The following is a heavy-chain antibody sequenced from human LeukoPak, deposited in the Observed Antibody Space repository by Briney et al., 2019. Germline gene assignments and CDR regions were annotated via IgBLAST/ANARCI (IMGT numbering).Heavy chain of an antibody. D-gene: IGHD3-22*01. CDR1: GYTFTSYG. V-gene: IGHV1-18*01. J-gene: IGHJ4*02. CDR3: ARDLPYYYDSSGYYSSPNRPTTFDY. CDR2: ISAYNGNT. Sequence: ASVKVSCKASGYTFTSYGISWVRQAPGQGLEWMGWISAYNGNTNYAQKLQGRVTMTTDTSTSTAYMELRSLRSDDTAVYYCARDLPYYYDSSGYYSSPNRPTTFDYWGQGTLVTVSS.